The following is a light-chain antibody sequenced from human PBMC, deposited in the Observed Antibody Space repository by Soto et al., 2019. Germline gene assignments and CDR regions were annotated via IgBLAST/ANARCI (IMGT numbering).Light chain of an antibody. CDR1: ESIRTW. CDR2: DAS. V-gene: IGKV1-12*01. CDR3: QQANSFPWT. Sequence: GDRVTITGRASESIRTWLAWYQHKPGKAPKFLIYDASSLESGVPSRFSGSGSGTEFTLTISNLQPDDFATYYCQQANSFPWTFGQGTKVDIK. J-gene: IGKJ1*01.